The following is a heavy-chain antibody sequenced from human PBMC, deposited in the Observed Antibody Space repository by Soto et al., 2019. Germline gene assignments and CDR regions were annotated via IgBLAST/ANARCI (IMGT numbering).Heavy chain of an antibody. CDR3: ARDQSTILWFGELLFGGMAV. D-gene: IGHD3-10*01. Sequence: ASVKVSCKASGYTFTSYYMHWVRQAPGQGLEWMGIINPSGGSTSYAQKFQGRVTMTRDTSTSTVYMELSSLRSEDTAVYYCARDQSTILWFGELLFGGMAVWGQGTTVTGSS. CDR2: INPSGGST. V-gene: IGHV1-46*01. CDR1: GYTFTSYY. J-gene: IGHJ6*02.